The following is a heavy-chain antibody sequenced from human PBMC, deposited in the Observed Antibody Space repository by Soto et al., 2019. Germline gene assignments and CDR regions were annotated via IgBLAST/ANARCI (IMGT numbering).Heavy chain of an antibody. CDR3: ARERGGGYCISTSCQPDWCDP. CDR1: GGTFSSYA. D-gene: IGHD2-2*01. Sequence: QVQLVQSGAEVKKPGSSVKVSCKASGGTFSSYAISWVRQAPGQGLEWMGGIIPIFGTANYAQKFQGRVTTPAGESTSTACRELSSLRSEDTGVYYCARERGGGYCISTSCQPDWCDPWGQGTLVTVSS. CDR2: IIPIFGTA. J-gene: IGHJ5*02. V-gene: IGHV1-69*12.